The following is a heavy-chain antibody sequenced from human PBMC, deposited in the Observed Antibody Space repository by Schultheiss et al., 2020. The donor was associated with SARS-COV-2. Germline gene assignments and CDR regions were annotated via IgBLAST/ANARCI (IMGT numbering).Heavy chain of an antibody. V-gene: IGHV3-49*04. CDR1: GFTFSSYA. CDR2: IKSKIDGETT. D-gene: IGHD2-15*01. Sequence: GGSLRLSCAASGFTFSSYAMHWVRQAPGKGLEWVGRIKSKIDGETTEYAASVKGRFTISRDDSKSIAYLQMNSLKTEDTAVYYCTSMVVAATPAFDIWGQGTMVTVSS. CDR3: TSMVVAATPAFDI. J-gene: IGHJ3*02.